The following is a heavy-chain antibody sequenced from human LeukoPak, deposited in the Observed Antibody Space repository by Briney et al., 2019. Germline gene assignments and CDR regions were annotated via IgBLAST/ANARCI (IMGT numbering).Heavy chain of an antibody. J-gene: IGHJ4*02. CDR2: TRKKTNSYTT. CDR1: GFTFSDHY. D-gene: IGHD6-19*01. CDR3: ASARGGWYFDY. V-gene: IGHV3-72*01. Sequence: PGGSLRLSCAASGFTFSDHYMDWVRQAPGKGLEWVGRTRKKTNSYTTEYAASVKGRFTISRDDSKNSLYLQMNSLKAEDTAVYYCASARGGWYFDYWGQGILVTVSS.